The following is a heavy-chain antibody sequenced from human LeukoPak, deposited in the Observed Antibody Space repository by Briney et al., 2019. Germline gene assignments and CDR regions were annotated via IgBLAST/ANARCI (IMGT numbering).Heavy chain of an antibody. CDR2: IYYSGST. D-gene: IGHD3-22*01. V-gene: IGHV4-39*01. J-gene: IGHJ4*02. CDR3: ARHHHTYYYDSSGLMYYFDY. CDR1: GGSISSSSYY. Sequence: SETLSLTCTVSGGSISSSSYYWGWIRQPPGRGLEWIGSIYYSGSTYYNPSLKSRVTISVDTSKNQFSLKLSSVTAADTAVYYCARHHHTYYYDSSGLMYYFDYWGQGTLVTVSS.